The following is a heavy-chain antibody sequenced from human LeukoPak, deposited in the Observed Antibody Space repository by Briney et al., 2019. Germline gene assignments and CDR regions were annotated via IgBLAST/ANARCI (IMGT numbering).Heavy chain of an antibody. CDR2: IYYSGST. CDR1: GGSISSYY. V-gene: IGHV4-59*01. CDR3: ARDAHSWWGTNDYGMDV. Sequence: SETLSLTCTVSGGSISSYYWSWLRQPPGKGLEWIGYIYYSGSTNYNPSLKSRVTISVDTSKNQFSLKLSSVTAADTAVYYCARDAHSWWGTNDYGMDVWGQGTTVTVSS. D-gene: IGHD2-15*01. J-gene: IGHJ6*02.